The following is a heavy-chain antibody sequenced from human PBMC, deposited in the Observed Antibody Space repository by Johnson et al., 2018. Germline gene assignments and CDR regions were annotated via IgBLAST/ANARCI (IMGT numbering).Heavy chain of an antibody. V-gene: IGHV3-23*04. D-gene: IGHD5-18*01. CDR1: GFTFSNYA. CDR3: AKDPHDSSGYRYFQH. CDR2: ISFSGTI. J-gene: IGHJ1*01. Sequence: VQLVESGGGLVQPGGSLRLSCAASGFTFSNYAMTWVRPDPGKGLEWVSAISFSGTIKYADSVKGRFTISRDNSKNTLYLQMNSRRAEDTAVYYCAKDPHDSSGYRYFQHWGQGTLVTVSS.